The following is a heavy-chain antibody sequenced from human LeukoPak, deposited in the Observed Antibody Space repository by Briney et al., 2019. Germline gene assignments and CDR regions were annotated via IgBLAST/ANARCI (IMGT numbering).Heavy chain of an antibody. CDR2: IIPIFGTA. CDR3: ARSRVWNDYWGYFDF. Sequence: SVKVSCKASGGTFSSYAISWVRQAPGQGLEWMGGIIPIFGTASYAQKFQGRVTITADESTSTAYMELSSLRSEDTAVYYCARSRVWNDYWGYFDFWGQGTLVTVSS. J-gene: IGHJ4*02. D-gene: IGHD3-3*01. V-gene: IGHV1-69*13. CDR1: GGTFSSYA.